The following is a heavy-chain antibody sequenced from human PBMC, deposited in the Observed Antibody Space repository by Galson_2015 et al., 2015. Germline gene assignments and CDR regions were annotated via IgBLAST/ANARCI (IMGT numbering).Heavy chain of an antibody. V-gene: IGHV3-74*03. D-gene: IGHD5-18*01. CDR2: VNGDGTIT. Sequence: SLRLSCAASGFTFSSYWMHWVRQAPGQGLVWVSRVNGDGTITEYADTVKGRFTISRDNAKNTLHLQMKSLRADDTAVYFCAREGRGFSYIYWGGQGTLVTVSS. J-gene: IGHJ4*02. CDR3: AREGRGFSYIYW. CDR1: GFTFSSYW.